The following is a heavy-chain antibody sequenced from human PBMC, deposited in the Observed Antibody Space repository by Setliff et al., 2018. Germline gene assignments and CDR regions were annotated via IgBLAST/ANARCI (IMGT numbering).Heavy chain of an antibody. CDR2: INWNGRAT. D-gene: IGHD6-19*01. V-gene: IGHV3-20*04. J-gene: IGHJ5*02. CDR1: GFTFDIYS. CDR3: ATRAGGGSGP. Sequence: GGSLRLSCAASGFTFDIYSMSWVRQAPGKGLEWVAGINWNGRATGYADSVKGRFTISRDNAKNYVYLQMDSLRVEDTALYYCATRAGGGSGPWGQGTLVTVSS.